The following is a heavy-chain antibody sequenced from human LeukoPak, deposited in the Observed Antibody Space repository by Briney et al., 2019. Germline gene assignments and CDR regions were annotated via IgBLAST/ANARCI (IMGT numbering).Heavy chain of an antibody. Sequence: GGSLRLSCAASGFTVSSNYMSWVRQAPGKGLEWVSTITGGSGAKYYADSVKGRFTISRDNSKDTLYLQMHSLRAEDTAVYFCAKDTPLTTYTSGWSSNSFDYWGQGTLVAVSS. J-gene: IGHJ4*02. CDR1: GFTVSSNY. CDR2: ITGGSGAK. CDR3: AKDTPLTTYTSGWSSNSFDY. V-gene: IGHV3-23*01. D-gene: IGHD6-19*01.